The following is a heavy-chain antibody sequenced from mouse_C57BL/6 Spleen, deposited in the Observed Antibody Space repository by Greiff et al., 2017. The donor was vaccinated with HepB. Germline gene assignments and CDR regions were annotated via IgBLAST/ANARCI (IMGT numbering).Heavy chain of an antibody. CDR1: GYTFTSYW. V-gene: IGHV1-55*01. D-gene: IGHD3-2*02. CDR2: IYPGSGST. J-gene: IGHJ3*01. CDR3: ARSTAQVTWFAY. Sequence: QVQLQQPGAELVKPGASVKMSYKASGYTFTSYWITWVKQRPGQGLEWIGDIYPGSGSTNYNEKFKSKATLTVDTSSSTAYMQLSSLTSEDSAVYYCARSTAQVTWFAYWGQGTLVTVSA.